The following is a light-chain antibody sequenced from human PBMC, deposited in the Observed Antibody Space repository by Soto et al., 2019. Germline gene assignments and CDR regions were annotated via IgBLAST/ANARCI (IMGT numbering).Light chain of an antibody. CDR3: CLSHGGVVV. CDR1: TGAVTSGHW. J-gene: IGLJ2*01. CDR2: DTN. Sequence: QAVVTQESSLTVSPGGTVTVTCGSSTGAVTSGHWPYWFPQRPGQAPRTLIYDTNIKHSWTPGRFSGSLLGGKAALTLSGAQPEDEADYYCCLSHGGVVVFGGGTRLTVL. V-gene: IGLV7-46*01.